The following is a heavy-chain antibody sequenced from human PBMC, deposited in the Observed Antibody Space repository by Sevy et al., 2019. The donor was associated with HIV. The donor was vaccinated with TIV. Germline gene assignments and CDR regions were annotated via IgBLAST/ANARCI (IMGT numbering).Heavy chain of an antibody. J-gene: IGHJ6*02. Sequence: GGSLRLSCAASGFTFSTFAMHWVRQAPGKGLEWVAFISYDGSNKYNGDSVKGRFTISRDNSKNSLYLQMNSLRAEDTAVYYCARGGDSPVSYYYYYGMDVWGQGTTVTVSS. D-gene: IGHD3-16*01. CDR1: GFTFSTFA. V-gene: IGHV3-30*03. CDR2: ISYDGSNK. CDR3: ARGGDSPVSYYYYYGMDV.